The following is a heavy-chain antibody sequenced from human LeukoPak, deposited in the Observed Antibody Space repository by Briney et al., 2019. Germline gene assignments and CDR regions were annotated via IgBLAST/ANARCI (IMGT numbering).Heavy chain of an antibody. CDR2: IKNKIEGGTT. CDR1: GFTFTYAW. CDR3: TTRFQLLSY. V-gene: IGHV3-15*01. Sequence: GGSLRLSCAASGFTFTYAWMSWARQAPGKGLEWVGRIKNKIEGGTTNYSATVKGRFTISRDDSKNTLYLQMNSLKTEDTAVYYCTTRFQLLSYWGQGTLVTVSS. D-gene: IGHD2-2*01. J-gene: IGHJ4*02.